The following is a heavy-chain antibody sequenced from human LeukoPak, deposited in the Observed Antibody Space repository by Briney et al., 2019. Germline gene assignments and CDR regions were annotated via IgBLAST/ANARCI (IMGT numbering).Heavy chain of an antibody. CDR2: ISTNNGNT. D-gene: IGHD5-18*01. V-gene: IGHV1-18*04. CDR3: ARGVEWQQLWSRGYYLDY. Sequence: ASVKVSCKASGYTFTNYGIRWVRQAPGQGLEWMGWISTNNGNTDYAQSLQGRVTMTTDTSTNTASMELRSLRSDDTAVYYCARGVEWQQLWSRGYYLDYWGQGTPVTVSS. J-gene: IGHJ4*02. CDR1: GYTFTNYG.